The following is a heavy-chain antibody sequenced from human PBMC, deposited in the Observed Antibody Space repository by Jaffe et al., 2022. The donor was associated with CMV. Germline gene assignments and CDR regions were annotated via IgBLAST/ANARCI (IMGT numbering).Heavy chain of an antibody. CDR2: IYYSGST. V-gene: IGHV4-39*01. CDR3: ARHFTIVVVPAASMDV. D-gene: IGHD2-2*01. CDR1: GGSISSSSYY. J-gene: IGHJ6*03. Sequence: QLQLQESGPGLVKPSETLSLTCTVSGGSISSSSYYWGWIRQPPGKGLEWIGSIYYSGSTYYNPSLKSRVTISVDTSKNQFSLKLSSVTAADTAVYYCARHFTIVVVPAASMDVWGKGTTVTVSS.